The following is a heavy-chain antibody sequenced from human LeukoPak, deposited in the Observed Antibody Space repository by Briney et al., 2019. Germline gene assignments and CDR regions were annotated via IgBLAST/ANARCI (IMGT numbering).Heavy chain of an antibody. CDR1: GFTFSSYA. D-gene: IGHD1-26*01. Sequence: PGGSLSLSCAASGFTFSSYAMSWVRQAPGKGLEWVSAISGSGGSTYYADSVKGRFTISRDNSKNTLYLQMHSLRAEDTAVYYCATAPWELLMDYWGQGTLVTVSS. CDR2: ISGSGGST. V-gene: IGHV3-23*01. CDR3: ATAPWELLMDY. J-gene: IGHJ4*02.